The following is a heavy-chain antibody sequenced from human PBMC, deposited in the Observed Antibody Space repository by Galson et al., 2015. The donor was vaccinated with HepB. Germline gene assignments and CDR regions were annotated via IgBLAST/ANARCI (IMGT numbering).Heavy chain of an antibody. Sequence: SLRLSCAASGFTFDDYAMHWVRQAPGKGLEWVSGISWNSGSIGYADSVKGRFTISRDNAKNSLYLQMNSLRAEDTALYYCAKGGYTITGGFDYWGQGTLVTVSS. J-gene: IGHJ4*02. V-gene: IGHV3-9*01. CDR2: ISWNSGSI. CDR1: GFTFDDYA. CDR3: AKGGYTITGGFDY. D-gene: IGHD5-24*01.